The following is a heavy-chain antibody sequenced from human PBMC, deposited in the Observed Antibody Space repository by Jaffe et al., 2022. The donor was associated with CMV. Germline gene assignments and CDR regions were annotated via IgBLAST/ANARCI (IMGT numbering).Heavy chain of an antibody. CDR1: GGSIRSYY. Sequence: QVQLQESGPGLVKPSETLSLTCTVSGGSIRSYYWNWIRQPPGKGLEWIGYIHHSGRTEYNPSLKSRVTTSVDTSKNQFSLKLSAVTAADTAVYYCAKWEESIKAFDIWGQGTMVTVSA. CDR2: IHHSGRT. D-gene: IGHD1-26*01. J-gene: IGHJ3*02. V-gene: IGHV4-59*01. CDR3: AKWEESIKAFDI.